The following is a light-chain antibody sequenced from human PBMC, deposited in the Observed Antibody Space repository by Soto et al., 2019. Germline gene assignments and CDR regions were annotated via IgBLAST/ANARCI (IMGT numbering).Light chain of an antibody. Sequence: DIQMTQSPSSLSASVGDRVTITCQASQYISNYLNWYQQKPGKAPKLLIYDASNLETGVPSRFSGSGSGTDFTFTSSSLQPEDIATYYCQQYDNLPITCGQGTLLEIK. CDR3: QQYDNLPIT. CDR2: DAS. J-gene: IGKJ5*01. V-gene: IGKV1-33*01. CDR1: QYISNY.